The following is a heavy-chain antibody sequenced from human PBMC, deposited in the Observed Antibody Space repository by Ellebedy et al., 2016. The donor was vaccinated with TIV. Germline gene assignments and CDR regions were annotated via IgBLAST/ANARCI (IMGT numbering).Heavy chain of an antibody. V-gene: IGHV3-7*01. D-gene: IGHD2-15*01. CDR1: GPIFSHNW. CDR2: INPLGSQK. J-gene: IGHJ4*02. Sequence: PGGSLRLSCVDPGPIFSHNWMSWVRQAPGKGLEWVAKINPLGSQKSYVDSVKGRFTISRDNAENSLFLEMNSLRVEDTAVYYCAAEAWWRLDSWGQGTLVTVSS. CDR3: AAEAWWRLDS.